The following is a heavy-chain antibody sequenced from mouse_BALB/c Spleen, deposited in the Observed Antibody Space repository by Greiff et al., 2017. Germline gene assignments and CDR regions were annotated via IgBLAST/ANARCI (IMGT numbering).Heavy chain of an antibody. CDR1: GFSLTGYG. J-gene: IGHJ4*01. CDR3: ARNYYGSSYAMDY. D-gene: IGHD1-1*01. CDR2: IWSGGST. Sequence: VKLMESGPGLVAPSQSLSITCTVSGFSLTGYGVNWVRQPPGKGLEWLGVIWSGGSTDYNAAFISRLSISKDNSKSQVFFKMNSLQANDTAIYYCARNYYGSSYAMDYWGQGTSVTVSS. V-gene: IGHV2-2*02.